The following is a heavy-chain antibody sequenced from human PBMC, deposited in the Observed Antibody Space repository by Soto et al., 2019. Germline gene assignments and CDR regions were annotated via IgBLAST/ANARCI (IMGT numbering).Heavy chain of an antibody. V-gene: IGHV2-70*13. CDR3: ARSIRGPRRFNGMDV. CDR2: IERDDDDK. CDR1: VFSLTSPGMC. D-gene: IGHD1-20*01. Sequence: SGPTLVNPTETLTLTCTFSVFSLTSPGMCVSWIRQPPGKALEWLALIERDDDDKYYSTSLKTRLTISKDTRKNQVVLTMANMDPADTGTYYCARSIRGPRRFNGMDVWGQGTKVTVSS. J-gene: IGHJ6*02.